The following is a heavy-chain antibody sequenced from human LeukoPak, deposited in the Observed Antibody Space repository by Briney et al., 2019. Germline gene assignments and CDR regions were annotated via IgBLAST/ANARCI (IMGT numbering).Heavy chain of an antibody. J-gene: IGHJ6*04. V-gene: IGHV1-18*01. CDR1: GYTFTIYG. CDR2: ISAYNGNT. CDR3: ARDRLWFGASPLVDV. D-gene: IGHD3-10*01. Sequence: ASVKLSCNGTGYTFTIYGISCVRPAPGQGLEWMGWISAYNGNTNYAQKLQGRVTMTTDTSTRTAYMELRSLRSDDAAVYYCARDRLWFGASPLVDVWGKGTTVTVSS.